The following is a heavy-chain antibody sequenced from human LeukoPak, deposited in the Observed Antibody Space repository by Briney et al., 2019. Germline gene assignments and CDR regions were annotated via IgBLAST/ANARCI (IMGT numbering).Heavy chain of an antibody. Sequence: PGGSLRLSCAASGFTFSSYWMHWVRQAPGRGLVWVSRINSDGSSTSYADSVKGRFTISRDNAKNTLYLQMNSLRAEDTAVYYCVVGPDTFDYWGQGTLVTVSS. D-gene: IGHD3-10*01. J-gene: IGHJ4*02. CDR2: INSDGSST. CDR1: GFTFSSYW. CDR3: VVGPDTFDY. V-gene: IGHV3-74*01.